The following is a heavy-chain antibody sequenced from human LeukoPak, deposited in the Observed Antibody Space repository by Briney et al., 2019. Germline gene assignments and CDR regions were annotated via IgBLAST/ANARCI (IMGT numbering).Heavy chain of an antibody. V-gene: IGHV4-39*01. CDR3: ARQETWIEYYFDY. J-gene: IGHJ4*02. CDR1: GVSIRSSTYY. Sequence: PSETLSLTCTVSGVSIRSSTYYWGWIRQPPGKGLEWIGTIYYSGSTYYNPSLKNRVTISVDASKNQFSLKVSSVTAADTAVYYCARQETWIEYYFDYWGQGTLVTVSS. CDR2: IYYSGST. D-gene: IGHD5-12*01.